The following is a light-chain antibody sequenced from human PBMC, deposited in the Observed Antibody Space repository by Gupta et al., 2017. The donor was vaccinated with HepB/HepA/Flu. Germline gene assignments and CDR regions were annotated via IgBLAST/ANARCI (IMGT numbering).Light chain of an antibody. CDR3: QQYNTNSET. CDR1: QSISNW. Sequence: DIQMTQSPSTLSASVGDRVTITCRASQSISNWLAWYQQKPVKAPKLLIYKASSLESGVPSRFSRSGSGTEFTLTISSLQPDDFATYYCQQYNTNSETFGQGTKLEI. CDR2: KAS. V-gene: IGKV1-5*03. J-gene: IGKJ1*01.